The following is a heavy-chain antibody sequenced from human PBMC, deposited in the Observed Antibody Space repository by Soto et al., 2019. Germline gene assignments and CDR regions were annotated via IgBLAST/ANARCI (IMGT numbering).Heavy chain of an antibody. CDR2: INRSGST. D-gene: IGHD3-10*01. J-gene: IGHJ6*02. CDR3: ARDMGAYYYGSGSYPPLGMDA. Sequence: SETLSLTCAVYGGSFSGFYWTWIRQSPGKGLEWIGQINRSGSTNYNPSLKSRVTMSVDTSKNQFSLKLSSVTAADTAVYYCARDMGAYYYGSGSYPPLGMDAWGQGTTVTVS. CDR1: GGSFSGFY. V-gene: IGHV4-34*01.